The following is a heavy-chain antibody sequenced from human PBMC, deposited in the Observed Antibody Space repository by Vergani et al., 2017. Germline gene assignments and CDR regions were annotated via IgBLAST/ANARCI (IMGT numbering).Heavy chain of an antibody. J-gene: IGHJ4*02. D-gene: IGHD2-8*02. CDR1: GGSFSGYY. V-gene: IGHV4-34*01. Sequence: QVQLQQWGAGLLPPSETLSLTCAVYGGSFSGYYWSWIRQPPGKGLEWFGEINHSGSTNYNPSLKSRVTISVDTSKNQFSLKLSSVTAADAAVYYCAGVWSHTRLGYFDYWGQGTLVTVSS. CDR2: INHSGST. CDR3: AGVWSHTRLGYFDY.